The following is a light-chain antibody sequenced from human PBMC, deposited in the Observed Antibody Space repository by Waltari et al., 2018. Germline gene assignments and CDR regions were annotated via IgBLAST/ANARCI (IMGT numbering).Light chain of an antibody. V-gene: IGKV3-15*01. CDR1: QSVSTN. CDR3: QQYNSWPQT. Sequence: ETILTQSTATLSVSPGERATLSCRAGQSVSTNLAWYQHKPGQAPRLLIFAASSRATGVPARFSGSGSGTEFALTISSLQSEDFAVYYCQQYNSWPQTFGQGTKVEIK. CDR2: AAS. J-gene: IGKJ1*01.